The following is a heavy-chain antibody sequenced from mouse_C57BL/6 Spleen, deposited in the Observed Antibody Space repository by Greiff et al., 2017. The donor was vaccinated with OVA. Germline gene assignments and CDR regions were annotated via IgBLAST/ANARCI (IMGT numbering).Heavy chain of an antibody. V-gene: IGHV3-6*01. CDR1: GYSITSGYF. D-gene: IGHD2-4*01. Sequence: EVKLMESGPGLVKPSQSLSLTCSVPGYSITSGYFWNWIRQFPGNKLEWMGYISYDGSNTSNPSLKNRISITRDTSKNQFFLKLNSVTTEDTATYYCAREGYDYDLTFAYWGQGTLVTVSA. CDR2: ISYDGSN. J-gene: IGHJ3*01. CDR3: AREGYDYDLTFAY.